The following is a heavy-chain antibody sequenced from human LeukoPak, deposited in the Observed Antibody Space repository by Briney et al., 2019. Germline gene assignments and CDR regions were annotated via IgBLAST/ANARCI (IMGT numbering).Heavy chain of an antibody. J-gene: IGHJ4*02. CDR1: GFTFSSYG. CDR3: AIRFGRLEAGGTPFDS. V-gene: IGHV3-30*03. D-gene: IGHD6-13*01. Sequence: PGGSLRLSCAASGFTFSSYGMHWVRQAPGKGLEWVAVISYDGSNKYYADSVKGRFTISRDNSKNTLYLQMNSLRAEDTALYYCAIRFGRLEAGGTPFDSWGQGTLVTVSS. CDR2: ISYDGSNK.